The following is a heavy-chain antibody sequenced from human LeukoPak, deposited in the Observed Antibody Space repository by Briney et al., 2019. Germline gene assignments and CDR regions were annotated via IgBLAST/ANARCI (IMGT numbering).Heavy chain of an antibody. Sequence: GGSLRLSCAASDFTFTSYAMSWVRQAPGKGLEWVSTISGSGSNTYYADSVKGRFSISRDNSKNTLYLQMNSLRAEDTAVYYCAKLAGSFSYWGQGTLVTVSS. CDR2: ISGSGSNT. CDR3: AKLAGSFSY. CDR1: DFTFTSYA. D-gene: IGHD6-19*01. V-gene: IGHV3-23*01. J-gene: IGHJ4*02.